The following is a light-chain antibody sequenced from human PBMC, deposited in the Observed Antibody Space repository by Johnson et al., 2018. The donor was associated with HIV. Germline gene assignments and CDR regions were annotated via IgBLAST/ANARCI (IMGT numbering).Light chain of an antibody. CDR1: SSDIGKNY. Sequence: QSVLTQPPSVSAAPGQKVTISCSGSSSDIGKNYVSWYQQLPGTAPKLLVYENNKRPSGIPDRFSGSKSGTSATLGINGLQTGDEADYYCGTWDSSLNVFGTGTKVTVL. CDR3: GTWDSSLNV. J-gene: IGLJ1*01. CDR2: ENN. V-gene: IGLV1-51*02.